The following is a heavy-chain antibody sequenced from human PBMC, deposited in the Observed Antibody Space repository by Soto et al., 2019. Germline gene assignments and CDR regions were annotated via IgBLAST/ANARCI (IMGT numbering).Heavy chain of an antibody. CDR1: GGSFSGYY. J-gene: IGHJ5*02. V-gene: IGHV4-34*01. CDR2: INHSGST. D-gene: IGHD5-18*01. Sequence: QVQLQQWGAGLLKPSETLSLTCAVYGGSFSGYYWSWIRQPPGKGLEWIGEINHSGSTNYNPSLTSRVTISVDTSKNQFSLKLSSVTAADTAVYYCARGRRYSYVGGFHWFDPWGQGTLVTVSS. CDR3: ARGRRYSYVGGFHWFDP.